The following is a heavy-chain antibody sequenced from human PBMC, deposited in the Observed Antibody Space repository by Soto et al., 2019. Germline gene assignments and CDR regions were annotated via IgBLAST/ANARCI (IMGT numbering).Heavy chain of an antibody. CDR2: IKSDGFST. CDR3: AKPGSSLEWTPFHP. J-gene: IGHJ5*02. D-gene: IGHD3-3*01. V-gene: IGHV3-30*02. CDR1: GFTFSSYW. Sequence: GGSLRLSCAASGFTFSSYWMSWVRQAPGKGLEWVAVIKSDGFSTDYVDSVKGRFAIFRDNSRNTLYLQMNNLRIEDTGVYYCAKPGSSLEWTPFHPWRHGPRVTVPQ.